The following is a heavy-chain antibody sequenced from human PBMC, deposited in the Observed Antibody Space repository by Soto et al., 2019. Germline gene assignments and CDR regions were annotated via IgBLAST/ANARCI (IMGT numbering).Heavy chain of an antibody. J-gene: IGHJ4*02. V-gene: IGHV5-51*01. Sequence: PGESLKICWNGFGYKFTDYWIGWVRQKPGKGLEWMGIFYPGDSDTRYSPSFQGQVTISADKSISTAYLQWSSLKASDTAIYYCSLSSIAAAGFDSWGQEALLTVSS. CDR3: SLSSIAAAGFDS. D-gene: IGHD6-13*01. CDR2: FYPGDSDT. CDR1: GYKFTDYW.